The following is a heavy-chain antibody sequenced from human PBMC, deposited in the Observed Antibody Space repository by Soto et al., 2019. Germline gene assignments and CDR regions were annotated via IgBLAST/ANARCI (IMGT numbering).Heavy chain of an antibody. CDR3: TTVFDY. V-gene: IGHV3-74*01. CDR1: EFTFRGNW. J-gene: IGHJ4*02. D-gene: IGHD4-17*01. CDR2: MDGDGSGT. Sequence: EVQLVETGGDLVQPGGSLRLACTASEFTFRGNWIHWVRQAPGEGLVWVSRMDGDGSGTSYADSVKGRFTISRDDAKNTVYLQMNSLRAEDSAVYYCTTVFDYWGQGTLVTVSS.